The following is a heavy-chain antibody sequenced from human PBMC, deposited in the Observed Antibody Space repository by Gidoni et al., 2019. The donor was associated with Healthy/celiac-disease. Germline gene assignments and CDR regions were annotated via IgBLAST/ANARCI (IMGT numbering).Heavy chain of an antibody. CDR3: ARDLLGFAGDPLYYYGMDV. CDR1: GFTFRCYA. Sequence: QVQLVESGGGVVQPGRSLRLSCAASGFTFRCYAMHWVRQAPGKGLEWVAVISYDGSNKYYADSVKGRFTISGDNTKNTLYLQMNSLGAEDTAVYYCARDLLGFAGDPLYYYGMDVWGQGTTVTVSS. J-gene: IGHJ6*02. V-gene: IGHV3-30-3*01. D-gene: IGHD7-27*01. CDR2: ISYDGSNK.